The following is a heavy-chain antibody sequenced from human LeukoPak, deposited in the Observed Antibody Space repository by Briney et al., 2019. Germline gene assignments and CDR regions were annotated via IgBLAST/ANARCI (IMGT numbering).Heavy chain of an antibody. J-gene: IGHJ4*02. CDR3: ARRDTRGLYYFDY. V-gene: IGHV3-23*01. D-gene: IGHD2-8*02. Sequence: GGSLRLSCAASEFTFGVYDMSWVRQAPGKGLECVSNIIASGGGTIYAESVRGRFTISRDSSKSTLYLQMNSLRVDDTAVYYCARRDTRGLYYFDYWGQGILVTVSS. CDR1: EFTFGVYD. CDR2: IIASGGGT.